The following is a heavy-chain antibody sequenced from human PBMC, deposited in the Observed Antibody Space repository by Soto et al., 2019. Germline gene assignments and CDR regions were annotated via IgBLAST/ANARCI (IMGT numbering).Heavy chain of an antibody. CDR3: ARLHIYCSSISCLGMDV. D-gene: IGHD2-2*01. Sequence: PGESLKISCQGSGYSFSSYWINWVRQMPGKGLEWMGRIDPSDSYTNYSPSFQGHVTISADKSISTAYLQWSSLKASDTAMYYCARLHIYCSSISCLGMDVWGQGTTVTVSS. CDR1: GYSFSSYW. V-gene: IGHV5-10-1*01. J-gene: IGHJ6*02. CDR2: IDPSDSYT.